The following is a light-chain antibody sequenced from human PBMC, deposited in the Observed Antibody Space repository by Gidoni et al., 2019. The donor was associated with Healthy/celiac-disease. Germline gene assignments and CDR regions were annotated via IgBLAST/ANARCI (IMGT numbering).Light chain of an antibody. Sequence: DIQLTQSQSFLSASVGDRVTITCRASQGISSYLAWYQQKPGKAPKLLIYAASTLQSGVPSRFSGSVSGTEFTLTISSLQPEDFATYYCQQLNSYPLTFGGGTKVEIK. J-gene: IGKJ4*01. V-gene: IGKV1-9*01. CDR2: AAS. CDR1: QGISSY. CDR3: QQLNSYPLT.